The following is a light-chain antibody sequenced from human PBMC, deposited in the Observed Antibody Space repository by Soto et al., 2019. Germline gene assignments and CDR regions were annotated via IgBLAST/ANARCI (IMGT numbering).Light chain of an antibody. Sequence: DIQLTQSPSFLSASVGDTVTITCRASQALSNYLAWYQQKPGKAPDLLIYSASTLQTGVPSRFSGRGSETDFSLTIRALQPEDFATYYCQQLSRYPLTFGGGTKVDIK. CDR1: QALSNY. J-gene: IGKJ4*01. CDR3: QQLSRYPLT. V-gene: IGKV1-9*01. CDR2: SAS.